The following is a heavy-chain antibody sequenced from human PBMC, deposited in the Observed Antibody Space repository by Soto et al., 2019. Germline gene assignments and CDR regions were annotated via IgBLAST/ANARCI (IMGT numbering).Heavy chain of an antibody. Sequence: QVQLVQSGAEVRKPGSSVKVSCKAPGGTFSTYIISWVRQAPGQGLEWMGRIIPIPDITNYAQKFQGRVTVTADRSTSTDYMELTSLKSEDKAVYYCASDRITTRGDAFDLWGQGTMVTVSS. D-gene: IGHD3-3*01. J-gene: IGHJ3*01. CDR2: IIPIPDIT. CDR3: ASDRITTRGDAFDL. CDR1: GGTFSTYI. V-gene: IGHV1-69*02.